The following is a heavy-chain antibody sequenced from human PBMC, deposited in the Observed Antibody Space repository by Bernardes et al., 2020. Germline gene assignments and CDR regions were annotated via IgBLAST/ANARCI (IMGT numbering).Heavy chain of an antibody. D-gene: IGHD4-4*01. Sequence: GGSLRLSCAASGFTFSSYSMNWVRQAPGKGLEWVSSISSSSSYIYYADSVKGRFTISRDNAKNSLYLQMNSLRAEDTAVYYFAREDYSNYPNYYYYYGMDVWGQGTTVTVSS. CDR3: AREDYSNYPNYYYYYGMDV. V-gene: IGHV3-21*01. CDR2: ISSSSSYI. CDR1: GFTFSSYS. J-gene: IGHJ6*02.